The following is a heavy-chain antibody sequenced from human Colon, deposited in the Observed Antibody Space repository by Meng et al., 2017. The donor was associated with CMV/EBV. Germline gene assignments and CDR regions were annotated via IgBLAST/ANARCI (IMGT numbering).Heavy chain of an antibody. CDR2: IKQDGSEK. Sequence: GESPKISCAASGFTFNTYAMHWVRQAPGKGLEWVANIKQDGSEKYYVDSVKGRFTISRDNAKNSLYLQMNSLRAEDTAVYYCARDQEIQLWDGVYYYYGMDVWGQGTTVTVSS. V-gene: IGHV3-7*01. CDR1: GFTFNTYA. D-gene: IGHD5-18*01. CDR3: ARDQEIQLWDGVYYYYGMDV. J-gene: IGHJ6*02.